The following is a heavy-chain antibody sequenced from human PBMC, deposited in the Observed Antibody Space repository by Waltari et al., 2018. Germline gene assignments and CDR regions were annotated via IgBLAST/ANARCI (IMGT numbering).Heavy chain of an antibody. CDR2: IWYDGSKT. V-gene: IGHV3-33*01. D-gene: IGHD3-3*01. CDR1: GFTFSSFG. Sequence: QVQLVESGGGVVQPGKSLKLSCAASGFTFSSFGIHWVRQTPGKGVEWVAIIWYDGSKTFYSDSVKGRFTISRDNSQNTLYLQLNRLRDEDTGIYYCARGYDFWSGYFNYFDHWGPGTRVTVSS. CDR3: ARGYDFWSGYFNYFDH. J-gene: IGHJ4*02.